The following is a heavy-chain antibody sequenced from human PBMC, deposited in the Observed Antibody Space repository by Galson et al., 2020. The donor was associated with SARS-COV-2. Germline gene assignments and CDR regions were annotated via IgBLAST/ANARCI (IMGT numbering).Heavy chain of an antibody. CDR2: ISYDGSNK. V-gene: IGHV3-30*04. CDR3: ATGSRSGLGTFDY. D-gene: IGHD3-22*01. Sequence: GGSLRLSCAASGFTFSSYAMHWVRQAPGKGLEWVAVISYDGSNKYYADSVKGRFTISRDNSKNTLYLQMNSLRAEDTAVYYCATGSRSGLGTFDYWGQGTLVTVSS. J-gene: IGHJ4*02. CDR1: GFTFSSYA.